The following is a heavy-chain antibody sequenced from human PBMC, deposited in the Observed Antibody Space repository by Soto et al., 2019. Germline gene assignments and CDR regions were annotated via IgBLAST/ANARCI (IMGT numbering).Heavy chain of an antibody. CDR2: IWYDGSNK. Sequence: GGSLRLSCAASGFTFSSYGMHWVRQAPGKGLEWVAVIWYDGSNKYYADSVKGRFTISRDNSKNTLYLQMNSLRAEDTAVYYCARGGGSDFWSGLGWFDPWGQGTLVTVSS. J-gene: IGHJ5*02. V-gene: IGHV3-33*01. D-gene: IGHD3-3*01. CDR1: GFTFSSYG. CDR3: ARGGGSDFWSGLGWFDP.